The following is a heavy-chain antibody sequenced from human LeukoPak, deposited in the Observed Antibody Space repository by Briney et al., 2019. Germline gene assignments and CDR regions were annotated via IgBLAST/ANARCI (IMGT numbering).Heavy chain of an antibody. D-gene: IGHD1/OR15-1a*01. J-gene: IGHJ6*02. CDR1: GFIFSTYT. CDR3: ARRTANTLPYGLDV. Sequence: PGGSLRLSCAASGFIFSTYTMNWVRQAPGKGLEWLSYIRSSGSPIYYADSVKGRFTISRDSANNLLFLQMNSLKAEDTAVYYCARRTANTLPYGLDVWGQGTTVTVSS. V-gene: IGHV3-48*01. CDR2: IRSSGSPI.